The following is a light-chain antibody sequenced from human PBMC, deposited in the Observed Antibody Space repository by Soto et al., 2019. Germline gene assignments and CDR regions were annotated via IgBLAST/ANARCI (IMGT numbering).Light chain of an antibody. CDR2: EAS. V-gene: IGKV1-33*01. CDR3: QQYDNLPYT. Sequence: DLQMTQSPSSLSTSVGERVTITCQASQDISNSLNWYQQKPGKAPNLLIYEASKLQTGVPSRFSGGGSGTHFTFTISNLQPEDIATYYCQQYDNLPYTFGQGTKLEIK. CDR1: QDISNS. J-gene: IGKJ2*01.